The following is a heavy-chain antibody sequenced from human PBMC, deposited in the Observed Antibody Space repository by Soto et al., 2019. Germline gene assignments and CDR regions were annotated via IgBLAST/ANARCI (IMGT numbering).Heavy chain of an antibody. J-gene: IGHJ4*01. D-gene: IGHD3-3*02. V-gene: IGHV3-30*05. Sequence: FLRLSCAASGFTFSSFGMHWVRQAPGQGLEWVAVISYDGPAEKYAASVKGRATVSRDHSKNTVYLQMNRLRGADSAIYYCAKGRFDVVTISPFDHWSQGSLVTVSS. CDR2: ISYDGPAE. CDR3: AKGRFDVVTISPFDH. CDR1: GFTFSSFG.